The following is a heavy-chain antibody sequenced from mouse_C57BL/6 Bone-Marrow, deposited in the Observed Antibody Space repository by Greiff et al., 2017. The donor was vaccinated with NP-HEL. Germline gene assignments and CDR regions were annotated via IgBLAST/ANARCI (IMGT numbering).Heavy chain of an antibody. CDR2: IDPEDGDT. V-gene: IGHV14-1*01. J-gene: IGHJ4*01. CDR1: GFNITDYY. CDR3: TNDGYCVDAMDY. D-gene: IGHD2-3*01. Sequence: EVKLLESGAELVRPGASVKLSCTASGFNITDYYMHWVKQRPEQGLEWIGRIDPEDGDTEYAPKFQGKATMTADTSSNTAYLQLSSLTSEDTAVYYCTNDGYCVDAMDYWGQGTSVTVSS.